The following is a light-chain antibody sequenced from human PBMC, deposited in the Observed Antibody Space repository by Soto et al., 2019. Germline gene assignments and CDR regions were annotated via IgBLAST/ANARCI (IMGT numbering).Light chain of an antibody. J-gene: IGKJ5*01. CDR1: QSVSNN. Sequence: EIVMTQSPAILSVSPGDRATLSCRAGQSVSNNLAWYQQKPGQTPRLVIYGASNRATGIPARFSGSGSGTDFTLTISSLEPEDFALYYCQHYSPSPVTFGQGTRLEIK. CDR3: QHYSPSPVT. V-gene: IGKV3D-15*01. CDR2: GAS.